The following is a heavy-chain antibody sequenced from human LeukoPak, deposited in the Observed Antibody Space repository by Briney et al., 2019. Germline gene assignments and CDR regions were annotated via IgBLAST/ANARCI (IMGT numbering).Heavy chain of an antibody. Sequence: PGGSLRLSCAASGFTFSSYAMSWVRQAPGKGLEWVSAISGSGGSTYYADSVKGRFTISRDNSKNTLYLQMNSLRAEDTAVYYCVKNGGGGQLHHYYMDVWGKGTTVTVSS. V-gene: IGHV3-23*01. J-gene: IGHJ6*03. D-gene: IGHD2-8*01. CDR2: ISGSGGST. CDR1: GFTFSSYA. CDR3: VKNGGGGQLHHYYMDV.